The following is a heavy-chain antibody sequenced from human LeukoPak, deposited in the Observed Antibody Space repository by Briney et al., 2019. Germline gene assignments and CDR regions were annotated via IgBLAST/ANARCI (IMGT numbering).Heavy chain of an antibody. Sequence: ASVKVSCKASGYTFTSYYMHWVRQAPGQGLEWMGIINPSGGSTSYAQKFQGRVTMTRDTSTSTVYMELSSLRSEDTAVYYCARWGGYTAMASHFDYWGQGTLVTVSS. CDR1: GYTFTSYY. J-gene: IGHJ4*02. D-gene: IGHD5-18*01. CDR3: ARWGGYTAMASHFDY. V-gene: IGHV1-46*01. CDR2: INPSGGST.